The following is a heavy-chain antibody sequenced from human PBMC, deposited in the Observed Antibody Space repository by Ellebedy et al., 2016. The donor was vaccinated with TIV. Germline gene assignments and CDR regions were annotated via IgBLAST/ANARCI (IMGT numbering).Heavy chain of an antibody. V-gene: IGHV1-69*04. D-gene: IGHD2-15*01. CDR2: IIPILGIA. CDR1: GGTFSSYA. J-gene: IGHJ5*02. CDR3: ARDIEDRRDWFDP. Sequence: AASVKVSCKASGGTFSSYAISWVRQAPGQGLEWMGRIIPILGIANYAQKFQGRVTITADKSTSTAYMELSSLRSEDTAVYYCARDIEDRRDWFDPWGQGTLVTVSS.